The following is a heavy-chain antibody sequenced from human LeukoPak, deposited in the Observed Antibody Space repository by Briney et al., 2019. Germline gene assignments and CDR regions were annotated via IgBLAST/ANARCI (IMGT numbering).Heavy chain of an antibody. J-gene: IGHJ4*02. CDR3: AREGGFYRPLDY. D-gene: IGHD3-3*01. V-gene: IGHV4-4*02. CDR1: GGSISSTNW. Sequence: SGTLSLTCGVSGGSISSTNWWTWIRPPPGKGLEWIGEVHLDGRTNYNPSLESRLTMSVDFSQNHISLKLTSVTAADTAVYYCAREGGFYRPLDYTGQGTLVTVSS. CDR2: VHLDGRT.